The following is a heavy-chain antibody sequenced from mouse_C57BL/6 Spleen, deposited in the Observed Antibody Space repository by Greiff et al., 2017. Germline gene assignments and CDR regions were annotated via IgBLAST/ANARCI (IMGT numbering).Heavy chain of an antibody. CDR2: INPNNGGT. D-gene: IGHD3-2*02. CDR1: GYTFTDYY. V-gene: IGHV1-26*01. J-gene: IGHJ4*01. CDR3: ARTAQATGRAMDY. Sequence: VQLQQSGPELVKPGASVKISCKASGYTFTDYYMNWVKQSHGKSLEWIGDINPNNGGTSYNQKFKGKATLTVDKSSSTAYMELRSLTSEDSAVYYCARTAQATGRAMDYWGQGTSVTVSS.